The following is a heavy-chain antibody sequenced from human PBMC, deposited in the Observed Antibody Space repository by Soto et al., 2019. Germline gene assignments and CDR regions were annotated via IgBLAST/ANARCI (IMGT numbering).Heavy chain of an antibody. CDR1: GFTVSSNY. CDR3: ARNRDGNDAFDI. CDR2: IYSGGSA. J-gene: IGHJ3*02. V-gene: IGHV3-53*01. Sequence: GGSLRLSCAASGFTVSSNYMNWVRQAPGKGLEWVSIIYSGGSAFYADSVEGRFTISRDNSKNTLYLQMNSLRAEDTAVYYCARNRDGNDAFDIWGQGTMVTVSS.